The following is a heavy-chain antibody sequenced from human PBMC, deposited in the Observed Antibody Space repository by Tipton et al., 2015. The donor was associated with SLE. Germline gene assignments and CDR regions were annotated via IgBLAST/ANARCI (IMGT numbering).Heavy chain of an antibody. CDR1: GGSISSGGYY. CDR2: IYYSGST. CDR3: ARDSSGYSIFFDY. Sequence: TLSLTCTVSGGSISSGGYYWSWIRQHPGKGLEWIGYIYYSGSTYYNPSLKSRVTISVDTSKNQFSLKLSSVTAADTAVYYCARDSSGYSIFFDYWGQGTLVTVSS. J-gene: IGHJ4*02. D-gene: IGHD3-22*01. V-gene: IGHV4-31*03.